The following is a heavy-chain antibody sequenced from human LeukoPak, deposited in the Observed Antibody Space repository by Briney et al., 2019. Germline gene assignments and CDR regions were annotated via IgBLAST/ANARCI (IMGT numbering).Heavy chain of an antibody. CDR3: AKDRVRVGY. Sequence: GGSLRLSCAASGFTFSNYAMSWVRQAPGKGLEWVPGISGSGGSTYYADSVKGRFTISRDNSKNTLYLQMNSLRAEDTAVYYCAKDRVRVGYWGQGTLVTVSS. CDR1: GFTFSNYA. CDR2: ISGSGGST. J-gene: IGHJ4*02. V-gene: IGHV3-23*01. D-gene: IGHD2-8*02.